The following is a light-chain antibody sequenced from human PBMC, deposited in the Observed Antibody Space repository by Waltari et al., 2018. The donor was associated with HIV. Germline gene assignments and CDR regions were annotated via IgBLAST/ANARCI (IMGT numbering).Light chain of an antibody. CDR3: QQYVSSPYT. J-gene: IGKJ2*01. Sequence: EIVLTQSPGTLSLSPGERAALSCRASQSVSSNYLAWYQQKPGQAPRLLIFGASSRATGIPDRFSGSGSGTDFTLAITRLEPEDFAVYYCQQYVSSPYTFGQGTKLEIK. CDR2: GAS. CDR1: QSVSSNY. V-gene: IGKV3-20*01.